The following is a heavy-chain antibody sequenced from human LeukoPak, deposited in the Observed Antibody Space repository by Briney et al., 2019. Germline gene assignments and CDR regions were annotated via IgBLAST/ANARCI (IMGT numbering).Heavy chain of an antibody. J-gene: IGHJ4*02. Sequence: GRSLRLSCAASGFTFSSYGMHWVRQAPGKGLEWVAVIWYDGSNKYYADSVEGRFTISRDNSKNTLYLQMNSLRAEDTAVYYCASNYYDSTGEAPFDYWGQGTLVTVSS. D-gene: IGHD3-22*01. CDR1: GFTFSSYG. V-gene: IGHV3-33*01. CDR3: ASNYYDSTGEAPFDY. CDR2: IWYDGSNK.